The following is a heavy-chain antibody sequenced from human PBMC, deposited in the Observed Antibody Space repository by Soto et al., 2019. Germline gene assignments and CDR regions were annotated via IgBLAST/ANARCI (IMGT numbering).Heavy chain of an antibody. CDR2: ISGSGGST. CDR1: GFTFSSYA. D-gene: IGHD1-26*01. V-gene: IGHV3-23*01. CDR3: AEDPIVGASIYLNWFDP. J-gene: IGHJ5*02. Sequence: GGSLRLSCAASGFTFSSYAMSWVRQAPGKGLEWVSAISGSGGSTYYADSVKGRFTISRDNSKNTLYLQMNSLRAEDTAVYYCAEDPIVGASIYLNWFDPWGQGTLVTVSS.